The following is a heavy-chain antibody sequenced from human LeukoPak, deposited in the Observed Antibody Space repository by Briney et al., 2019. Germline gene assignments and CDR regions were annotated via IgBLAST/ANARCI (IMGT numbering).Heavy chain of an antibody. J-gene: IGHJ5*02. Sequence: SVKVSCKAFGGTFSSYAISWVRQAPGQGLEWMGRIIPILGIANYAQKFQGRVTITADKSTSTAYMELSSLRSEDTAVYYCARDPSDCSSTSCYDNWFDPWGQGTLVTVSS. V-gene: IGHV1-69*04. CDR3: ARDPSDCSSTSCYDNWFDP. CDR2: IIPILGIA. CDR1: GGTFSSYA. D-gene: IGHD2-2*01.